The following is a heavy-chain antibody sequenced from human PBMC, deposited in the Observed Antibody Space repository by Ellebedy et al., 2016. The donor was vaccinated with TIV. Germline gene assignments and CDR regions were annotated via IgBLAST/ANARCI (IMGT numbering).Heavy chain of an antibody. J-gene: IGHJ3*02. CDR3: ARDDDFDI. Sequence: AASVKVSCKASGYTFXXYYMHSVRHAPGQGLDWMGIINPSGGSTSYAQKFQGRVTMTRDTSTSTVYMELSSLRSEDPAEYYSARDDDFDIWGQGTMVTVSS. V-gene: IGHV1-46*01. CDR2: INPSGGST. CDR1: GYTFXXYY.